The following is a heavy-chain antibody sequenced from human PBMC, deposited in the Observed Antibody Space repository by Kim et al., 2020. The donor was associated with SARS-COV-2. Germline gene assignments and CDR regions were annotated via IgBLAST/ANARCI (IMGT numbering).Heavy chain of an antibody. Sequence: GGSLRLSCAASGFTFSSYGMHWVRQAPGKGLEWVAVISYDGSNKYYADSVNGRFTISRDNSKNTLYLQMNSLRAEDTAVYYCAKGEPPYNWNYAYSFDYWGQGTLVTVSS. CDR3: AKGEPPYNWNYAYSFDY. D-gene: IGHD1-7*01. J-gene: IGHJ4*02. CDR1: GFTFSSYG. V-gene: IGHV3-30*18. CDR2: ISYDGSNK.